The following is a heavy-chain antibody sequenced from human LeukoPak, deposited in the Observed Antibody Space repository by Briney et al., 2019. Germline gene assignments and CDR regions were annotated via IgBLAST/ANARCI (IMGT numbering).Heavy chain of an antibody. CDR2: INPNGGGT. CDR3: ARNRQLGTYYYCGMDV. CDR1: GYTFSTYY. Sequence: GASETVSCKASGYTFSTYYLHWMRQDPGEGLEWLGWINPNGGGTNYAQKFQGRVTMTRDTSISTAYMELSRLRSDDTAVYYCARNRQLGTYYYCGMDVWGQGTTVTVSS. D-gene: IGHD6-6*01. J-gene: IGHJ6*02. V-gene: IGHV1-2*02.